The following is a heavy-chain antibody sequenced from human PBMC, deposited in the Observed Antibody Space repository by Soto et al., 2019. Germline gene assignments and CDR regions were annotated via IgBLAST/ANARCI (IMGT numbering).Heavy chain of an antibody. D-gene: IGHD2-15*01. CDR2: IYYSGST. CDR1: GGSISSYY. V-gene: IGHV4-59*08. CDR3: ARLQYCSSGSCYWGLFDP. Sequence: SETLSLTCTVSGGSISSYYWSWIRQPPGKGLEWIGYIYYSGSTNYNPSLKSRVTISVDTSKNQFSLKLSSVTAADTAVYYCARLQYCSSGSCYWGLFDPWGQGTLVTVSS. J-gene: IGHJ5*02.